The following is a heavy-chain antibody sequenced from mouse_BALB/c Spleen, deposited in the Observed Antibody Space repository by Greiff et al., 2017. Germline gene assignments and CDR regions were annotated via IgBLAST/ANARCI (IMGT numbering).Heavy chain of an antibody. CDR1: GYSITSDYA. J-gene: IGHJ4*01. V-gene: IGHV3-2*02. D-gene: IGHD4-1*01. CDR2: ISYSGST. Sequence: EVQLQESGPGLVKPSQSLSLTCTVTGYSITSDYAWNWIRQFPGNKLEWMGYISYSGSTSYNPSLKSRISITRDTSKNQFFLQLNSVTTEDTATYYCALWDEDYAMDYWGQGTSVTVSS. CDR3: ALWDEDYAMDY.